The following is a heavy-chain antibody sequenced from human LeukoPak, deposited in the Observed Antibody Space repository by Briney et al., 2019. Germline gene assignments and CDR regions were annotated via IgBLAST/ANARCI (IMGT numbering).Heavy chain of an antibody. CDR3: ARDEYGSGEFDY. CDR2: IFYRGST. J-gene: IGHJ4*02. CDR1: GDSISSRSYY. D-gene: IGHD3-10*01. V-gene: IGHV4-39*07. Sequence: MSSETLSLTCTVSGDSISSRSYYWDWIRQPPGGGLEWMGSIFYRGSTYYNPSLKSRVTISIDTSKNQFSLKLSSVTAADTAVYYCARDEYGSGEFDYWGQGTLVTVSS.